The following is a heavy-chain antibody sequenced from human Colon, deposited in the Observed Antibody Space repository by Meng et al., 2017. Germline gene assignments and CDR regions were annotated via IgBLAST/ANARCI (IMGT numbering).Heavy chain of an antibody. Sequence: VRWQRAVPGLLKPSGTRSRTCAVSGGSISSNWWSWVRQPPGKGLEWTGEFFHTGRTNYDPSLKSRVTISVDKSNNQFSLKLTSVTAADTAVYYCARHISILGQRGFDYWGQGTLVTVSS. CDR2: FFHTGRT. J-gene: IGHJ4*02. V-gene: IGHV4-4*02. CDR1: GGSISSNW. D-gene: IGHD3/OR15-3a*01. CDR3: ARHISILGQRGFDY.